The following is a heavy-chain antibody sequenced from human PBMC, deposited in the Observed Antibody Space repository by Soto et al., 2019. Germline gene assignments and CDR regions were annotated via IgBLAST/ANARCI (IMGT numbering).Heavy chain of an antibody. V-gene: IGHV3-7*01. CDR1: GFTFSSYW. CDR2: IKQDGSEK. CDR3: ARDPHRSPDSSSYYFDY. D-gene: IGHD6-6*01. J-gene: IGHJ4*02. Sequence: GGSLRLSCAASGFTFSSYWMSWVRQAPGKGLEWVANIKQDGSEKYYVDSVKGRFTISRDNAKNSLYLQMNSLRAEDTAVYYCARDPHRSPDSSSYYFDYWGQGTLVTVSS.